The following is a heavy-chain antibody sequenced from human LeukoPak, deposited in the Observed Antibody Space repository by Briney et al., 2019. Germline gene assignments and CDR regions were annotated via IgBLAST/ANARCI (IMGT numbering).Heavy chain of an antibody. J-gene: IGHJ6*03. D-gene: IGHD3-22*01. CDR1: GGSISSYY. CDR3: ARVSYYDSSGYYPHYYYYYYMDV. Sequence: SETLSLTCTVSGGSISSYYWSWIRQPPGKGLEWIGYIYYSGSTNYNPSLKSRVTISVDTSKNQFSLKLSSVTAADTAVYYCARVSYYDSSGYYPHYYYYYYMDVWGKGTTVTISS. CDR2: IYYSGST. V-gene: IGHV4-59*08.